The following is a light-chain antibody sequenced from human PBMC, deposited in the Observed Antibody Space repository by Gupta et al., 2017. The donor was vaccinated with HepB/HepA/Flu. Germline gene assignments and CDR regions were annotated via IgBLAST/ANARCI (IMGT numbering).Light chain of an antibody. J-gene: IGLJ1*01. CDR1: STNIGTNN. V-gene: IGLV1-44*01. CDR2: SNT. CDR3: AAWDDGLNAYV. Sequence: QSLLTQPPPAPGTPGPRVTISCSGSSTNIGTNNVNWYQRRPGTAPKLLMYSNTQRPSGVPDRFSGSKSGTSASLAISGLQSEDEADYYCAAWDDGLNAYVFGTGTKVTVL.